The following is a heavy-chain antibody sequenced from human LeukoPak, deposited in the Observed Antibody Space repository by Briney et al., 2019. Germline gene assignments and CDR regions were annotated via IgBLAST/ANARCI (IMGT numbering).Heavy chain of an antibody. CDR3: AKGGYGSGSYFAFDI. V-gene: IGHV3-23*01. D-gene: IGHD3-10*01. Sequence: PGGSLRLSCSASGFTFSDYGMSWVRQAPGKGLEWVSSISGSDGSTYYADSVKGRLTISRDNSKNTLYLQMNSLRAEDTAVYYCAKGGYGSGSYFAFDIWGQGTMVTVSS. CDR1: GFTFSDYG. J-gene: IGHJ3*02. CDR2: ISGSDGST.